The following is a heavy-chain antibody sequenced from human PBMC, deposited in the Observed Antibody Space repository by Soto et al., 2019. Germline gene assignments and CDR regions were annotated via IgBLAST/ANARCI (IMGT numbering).Heavy chain of an antibody. J-gene: IGHJ4*02. CDR3: AHRFTVVTVGYFDY. Sequence: QITLKESGPTLVKPTQTITLTCTFSGFSLSTSEVGVGWIRQPPGKALEWLALIYWDGDKRYSPSLKNRLTITKDTSKNQVVLTMTYMAPVDTATYYCAHRFTVVTVGYFDYWGQGTLVTVSS. D-gene: IGHD2-21*02. CDR1: GFSLSTSEVG. V-gene: IGHV2-5*02. CDR2: IYWDGDK.